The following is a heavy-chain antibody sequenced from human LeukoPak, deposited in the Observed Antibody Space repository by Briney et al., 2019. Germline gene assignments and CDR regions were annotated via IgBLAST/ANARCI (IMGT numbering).Heavy chain of an antibody. V-gene: IGHV4-59*01. CDR2: IYYSGST. J-gene: IGHJ4*02. CDR3: ARGSGGGKINYYFDY. D-gene: IGHD2-15*01. CDR1: GGSISSYY. Sequence: PSETLSLTCTVSGGSISSYYWSWIRQPPGKGLEWIGYIYYSGSTNYNPSLKSRVTISVDTSKNQFSLKLSSVTAADTAVYYCARGSGGGKINYYFDYWGQGTLVTVSS.